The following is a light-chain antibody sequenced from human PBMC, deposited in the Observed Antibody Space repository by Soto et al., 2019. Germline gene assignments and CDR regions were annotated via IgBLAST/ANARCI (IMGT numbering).Light chain of an antibody. CDR3: QQRTTWPPT. V-gene: IGKV3-11*01. CDR1: QGVSNY. J-gene: IGKJ4*01. CDR2: DAS. Sequence: EIVLTQSPATLSLSPGERATLSCRASQGVSNYLAWYQQKPGQAPRLLIYDASNRATGIPARFSGSGSGTAFTLTISSLEPEDFAVYYCQQRTTWPPTFGEGTKVEI.